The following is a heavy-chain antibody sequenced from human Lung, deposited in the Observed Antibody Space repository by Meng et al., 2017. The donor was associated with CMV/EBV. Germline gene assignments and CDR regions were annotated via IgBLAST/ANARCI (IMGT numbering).Heavy chain of an antibody. CDR3: VRAPKPTGRSLQDYYGMDV. D-gene: IGHD1-1*01. V-gene: IGHV3-13*01. CDR2: IGTLADT. J-gene: IGHJ6*02. Sequence: ESXKISXTASGFIFSSHDMNWVRQATGKGLEWVSAIGTLADTYYPDSVKGRFTVSRENAKNSLYLQMNSLRAGDTAVYYCVRAPKPTGRSLQDYYGMDVWSRVTXVNVYS. CDR1: GFIFSSHD.